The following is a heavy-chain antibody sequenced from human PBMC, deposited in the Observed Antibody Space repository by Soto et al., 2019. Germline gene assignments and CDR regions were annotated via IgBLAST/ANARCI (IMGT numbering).Heavy chain of an antibody. CDR3: ARGWYDFWSGYYTKEPTPKKKYYFDY. CDR1: GRSFSGYY. V-gene: IGHV4-34*01. D-gene: IGHD3-3*01. J-gene: IGHJ4*02. Sequence: SETLSLTCAVYGRSFSGYYWSWIRQPPGKGLEWIGEINHSGSTNYNPSLKSRVTISVDTSKNQFSLKLSSVTAADTAVYYCARGWYDFWSGYYTKEPTPKKKYYFDYWGQGTLVTVSS. CDR2: INHSGST.